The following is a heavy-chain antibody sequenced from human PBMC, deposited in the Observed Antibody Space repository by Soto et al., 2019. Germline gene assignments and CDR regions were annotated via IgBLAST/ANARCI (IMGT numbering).Heavy chain of an antibody. Sequence: QVQLVQSGAEVKKPGASVKVSCKASGYTFTTHGISWVRQVPGQGLEWMGWVRGDNGHTNYAQSLQGRVTMTTDTSTNTAYMELRSLRSDDTAVYYCARDLGYCRSVTCYWEWFDPWGQGTLVTVSS. J-gene: IGHJ5*02. CDR3: ARDLGYCRSVTCYWEWFDP. D-gene: IGHD2-2*01. V-gene: IGHV1-18*01. CDR1: GYTFTTHG. CDR2: VRGDNGHT.